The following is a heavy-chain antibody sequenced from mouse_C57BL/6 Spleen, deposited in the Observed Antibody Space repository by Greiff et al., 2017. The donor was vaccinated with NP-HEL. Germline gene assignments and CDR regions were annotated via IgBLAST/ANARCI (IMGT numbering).Heavy chain of an antibody. CDR3: ARHEEYDYDEGAWFAY. D-gene: IGHD2-4*01. Sequence: VKLKESGPGLVAPSQSLSITCTVSGFSLTSYGVHWVRQPPGKGLEWLVVIWSDGSTTYNSALKSRLSISKDNSKSQVFLKMNSLQTDDTAMYYCARHEEYDYDEGAWFAYWGQGTLVTVSA. J-gene: IGHJ3*01. V-gene: IGHV2-6-1*01. CDR1: GFSLTSYG. CDR2: IWSDGST.